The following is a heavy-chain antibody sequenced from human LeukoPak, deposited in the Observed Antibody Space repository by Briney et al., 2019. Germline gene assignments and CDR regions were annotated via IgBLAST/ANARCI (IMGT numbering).Heavy chain of an antibody. Sequence: GGSLRLSCAASGFTFSSFAMSWVRQAPGKGLKWVSAISGSGGSTYYADSVKGRFTISRDNSKNTLYLQTNSLRAEDTAVYYCAKQYTTVPDLDAFDIWGQGTMVTVSS. CDR2: ISGSGGST. V-gene: IGHV3-23*01. CDR1: GFTFSSFA. CDR3: AKQYTTVPDLDAFDI. J-gene: IGHJ3*02. D-gene: IGHD4-11*01.